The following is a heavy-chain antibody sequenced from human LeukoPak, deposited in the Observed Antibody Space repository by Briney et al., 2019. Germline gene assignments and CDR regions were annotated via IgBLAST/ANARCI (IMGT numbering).Heavy chain of an antibody. CDR3: AHRPIGPFLIAARPYDAFDI. V-gene: IGHV2-5*01. D-gene: IGHD6-6*01. CDR2: IYWSDDK. Sequence: SGPTLVNPTQTLTLTCTFSGFSLSTSGVGVGWIRQPPGKALAWTALIYWSDDKRYSPSLKSRLTITKDTSKNQVVLTMTNMDPVDTATYYCAHRPIGPFLIAARPYDAFDIWGQGTMVTVSS. CDR1: GFSLSTSGVG. J-gene: IGHJ3*02.